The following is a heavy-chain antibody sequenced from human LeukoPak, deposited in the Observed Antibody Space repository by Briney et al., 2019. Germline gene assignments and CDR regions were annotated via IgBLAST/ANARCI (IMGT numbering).Heavy chain of an antibody. D-gene: IGHD3-16*01. J-gene: IGHJ4*02. Sequence: GGSLRLSCAASGFRFSAYAMNWVSQAPGKGLEWVSSIGSSGSYMYYGDSVKGRFTVSRDNAKNSLYLEMNSLRAEDTAVYFCAREDYASGTPTIDYWGQGTLVSVDS. CDR3: AREDYASGTPTIDY. V-gene: IGHV3-21*01. CDR2: IGSSGSYM. CDR1: GFRFSAYA.